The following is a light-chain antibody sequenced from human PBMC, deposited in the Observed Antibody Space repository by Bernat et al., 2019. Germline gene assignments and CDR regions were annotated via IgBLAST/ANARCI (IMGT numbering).Light chain of an antibody. J-gene: IGLJ2*01. CDR3: TSYGGSDNLV. CDR1: SSDVGGYNY. V-gene: IGLV2-8*01. CDR2: DVN. Sequence: QSALTQPPSASGSPGQSVTISCTGTSSDVGGYNYVSWYQQHPGKAPKVMVYDVNKRPSGVPDRFSGSKSGNTASLTVSGLQAEEEAEYYCTSYGGSDNLVFGGGTKLTVL.